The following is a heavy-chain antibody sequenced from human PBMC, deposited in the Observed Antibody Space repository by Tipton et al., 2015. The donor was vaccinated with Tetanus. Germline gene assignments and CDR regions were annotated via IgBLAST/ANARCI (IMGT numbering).Heavy chain of an antibody. V-gene: IGHV4-39*02. CDR1: GDTIATRSPY. Sequence: TLSLTCSVSGDTIATRSPYWGWIRQPPGKGREWIATIYYGGRYYYNPSLESRVTITADTSKNQLSLKLTSVTVADAAVYYCARDGGLVGIYFECWGQGALVTVSS. D-gene: IGHD2-21*01. J-gene: IGHJ4*02. CDR2: IYYGGRY. CDR3: ARDGGLVGIYFEC.